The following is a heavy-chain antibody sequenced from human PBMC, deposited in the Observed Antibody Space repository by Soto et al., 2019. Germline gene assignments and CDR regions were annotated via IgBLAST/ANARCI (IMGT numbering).Heavy chain of an antibody. CDR1: GFPFSYFV. CDR3: AKGSGSSRTYYFAY. J-gene: IGHJ4*02. CDR2: ITGSGGDS. V-gene: IGHV3-23*01. Sequence: PGGSLRLCCAASGFPFSYFVMSWVRQAPGKGLERVSAITGSGGDSFHADSVKGRFTISRDSSKNTLFLQMNSLRVEDTAVYYCAKGSGSSRTYYFAYWGQGXXVTV. D-gene: IGHD6-13*01.